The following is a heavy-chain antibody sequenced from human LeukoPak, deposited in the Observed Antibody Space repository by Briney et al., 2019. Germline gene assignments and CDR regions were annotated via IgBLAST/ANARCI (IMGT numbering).Heavy chain of an antibody. Sequence: SETLSLTCTVSGGSISSYYWSWIRQPPGKGLEWIGYIYYSGSTNYNPSLKSRVTISVDTSKNQFSLKLSSVTAADTAVYYCARETYYYDSSGYYYVRYFDYWGQGTPVTVSS. D-gene: IGHD3-22*01. CDR1: GGSISSYY. CDR3: ARETYYYDSSGYYYVRYFDY. V-gene: IGHV4-59*01. CDR2: IYYSGST. J-gene: IGHJ4*02.